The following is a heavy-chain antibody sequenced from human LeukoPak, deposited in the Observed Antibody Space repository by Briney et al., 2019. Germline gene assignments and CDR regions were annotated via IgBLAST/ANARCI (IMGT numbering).Heavy chain of an antibody. V-gene: IGHV3-66*01. D-gene: IGHD2-2*01. Sequence: GGSLRLSCAASGFTVSSSYMSRVRQAPGKGLEWVSVIYSGGSTYYADSVKGRFTISRDNSKNTLYLQMNSLRAEDTAVYYCARDSRSVVVPAAIRANFDYWGQGTLVTVSS. J-gene: IGHJ4*02. CDR1: GFTVSSSY. CDR2: IYSGGST. CDR3: ARDSRSVVVPAAIRANFDY.